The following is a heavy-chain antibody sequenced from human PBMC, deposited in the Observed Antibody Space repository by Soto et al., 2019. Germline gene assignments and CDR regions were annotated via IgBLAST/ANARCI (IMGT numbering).Heavy chain of an antibody. CDR2: INAGSGST. V-gene: IGHV1-3*01. D-gene: IGHD3-3*02. Sequence: ASVKVSCKATGYTFSAYTMNWVRQAPGQSLEWMGWINAGSGSTKYSQNFQGRVSITRDTSASTVYMELTGLTSEDTAVYYCARDTETLGPRANDALDIWGQGTMVTVSS. CDR1: GYTFSAYT. CDR3: ARDTETLGPRANDALDI. J-gene: IGHJ3*02.